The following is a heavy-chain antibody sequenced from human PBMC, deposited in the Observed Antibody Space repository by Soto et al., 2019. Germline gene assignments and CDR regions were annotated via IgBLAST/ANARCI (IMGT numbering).Heavy chain of an antibody. V-gene: IGHV4-34*01. J-gene: IGHJ6*02. Sequence: SETLSLTCAVYGGSFSGYYWSWIRQPPGKGLEWIGEINHSGSTNYNLSLKSRVTISVDTSKNQFSLKLSSVTAADTAVYYCARGEKRIAARYYYYYGMDVWGQGTTVTVSS. D-gene: IGHD6-6*01. CDR2: INHSGST. CDR3: ARGEKRIAARYYYYYGMDV. CDR1: GGSFSGYY.